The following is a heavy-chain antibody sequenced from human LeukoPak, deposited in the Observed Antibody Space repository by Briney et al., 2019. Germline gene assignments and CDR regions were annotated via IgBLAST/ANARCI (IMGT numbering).Heavy chain of an antibody. CDR3: AKRAAAGKGFDY. V-gene: IGHV1-2*02. CDR2: ISPKSGGT. J-gene: IGHJ4*02. CDR1: GYTFTDYY. Sequence: ASVKVSCKASGYTFTDYYMHWVRQAPGRGLEWMGWISPKSGGTNYAQKFQGGVTMTRDTSISIAYIELSGLRSDDTAIYYCAKRAAAGKGFDYWGQGTVVTV. D-gene: IGHD6-13*01.